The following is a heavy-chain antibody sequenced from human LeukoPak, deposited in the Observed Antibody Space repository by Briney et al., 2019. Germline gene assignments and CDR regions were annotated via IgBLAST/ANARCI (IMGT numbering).Heavy chain of an antibody. D-gene: IGHD2-15*01. V-gene: IGHV1-18*01. CDR1: GYTFTNFG. J-gene: IGHJ4*02. CDR2: ISTDNGNT. Sequence: GASVKVSCNASGYTFTNFGISWVRQAPGQGLEWMGWISTDNGNTKYAQKFQGRVTMTTDTSTSTVYMELRSLRSDDTAVYYCARDSCSGGSCYLDSWGQGTLVTVSS. CDR3: ARDSCSGGSCYLDS.